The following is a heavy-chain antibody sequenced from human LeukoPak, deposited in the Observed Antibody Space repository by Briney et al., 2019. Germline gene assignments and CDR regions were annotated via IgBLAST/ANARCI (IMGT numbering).Heavy chain of an antibody. J-gene: IGHJ6*04. CDR1: GFTFNNYA. CDR3: AKVRLSLAGRPTDV. D-gene: IGHD6-6*01. V-gene: IGHV3-23*01. Sequence: PGGSLRLSCAASGFTFNNYALSWVRQAPGKGLEWVSTISGGGSTTYYADSVKGRFTISRDNSKNTLFLQMNSLRVEDTAIYFCAKVRLSLAGRPTDVWGKGTTVTVSS. CDR2: ISGGGSTT.